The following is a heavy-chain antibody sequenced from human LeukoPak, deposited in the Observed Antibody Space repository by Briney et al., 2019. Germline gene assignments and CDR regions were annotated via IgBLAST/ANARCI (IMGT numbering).Heavy chain of an antibody. D-gene: IGHD6-13*01. Sequence: ASVKVSCKASGYTFTSYNINWERQGPGQGLEWMGWISAYNGNTNYAQKLQGRVTMTTETSTSTAYMEVRSLRSDDTAVYYCARLVGAGGYNWFDPWGQGTLVTVSS. J-gene: IGHJ5*02. CDR1: GYTFTSYN. V-gene: IGHV1-18*04. CDR3: ARLVGAGGYNWFDP. CDR2: ISAYNGNT.